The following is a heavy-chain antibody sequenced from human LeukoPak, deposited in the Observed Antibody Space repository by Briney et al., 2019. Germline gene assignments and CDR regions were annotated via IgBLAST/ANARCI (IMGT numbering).Heavy chain of an antibody. J-gene: IGHJ3*02. V-gene: IGHV1-69*13. CDR1: GGTFSSYA. D-gene: IGHD3-9*01. CDR3: ARGATSSLQYFDWSPGAFDI. Sequence: SVKVSCKASGGTFSSYAISWVRQAPGQGLEWMGGIIPIFATANYAQKFQGRVTITADESTSTAYMELSSLRSEDTAVYYCARGATSSLQYFDWSPGAFDIWGQGTMVTVSS. CDR2: IIPIFATA.